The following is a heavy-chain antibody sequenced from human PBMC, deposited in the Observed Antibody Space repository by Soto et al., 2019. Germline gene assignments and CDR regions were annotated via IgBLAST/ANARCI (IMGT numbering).Heavy chain of an antibody. CDR2: IIPIFGTA. Sequence: EASVKVSCKASGGTFSSYAISWVRQAPGQGLEWMGGIIPIFGTANYAQKFQGRVTITADESTSTAYMELSSLRSEGTAVYYCARERSYLYDSSGYFDYWGQGTLVTVSS. CDR1: GGTFSSYA. V-gene: IGHV1-69*13. CDR3: ARERSYLYDSSGYFDY. D-gene: IGHD3-22*01. J-gene: IGHJ4*02.